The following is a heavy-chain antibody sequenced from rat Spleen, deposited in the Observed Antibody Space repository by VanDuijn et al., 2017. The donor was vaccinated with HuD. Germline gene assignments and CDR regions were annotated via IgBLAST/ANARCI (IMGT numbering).Heavy chain of an antibody. D-gene: IGHD2-2*01. V-gene: IGHV5-29*01. Sequence: EVQLVESDGGLVQPGRSLKLSCAASGFTFSDFFMAWVRQAPAKGLEWVATISSDGTNTYYRDSVKGRFTISRDNTKNNLDLQRDNLRSEDTATYYCARAGYLRDWYFDFWGPGTMVTVSS. CDR3: ARAGYLRDWYFDF. CDR1: GFTFSDFF. J-gene: IGHJ1*01. CDR2: ISSDGTNT.